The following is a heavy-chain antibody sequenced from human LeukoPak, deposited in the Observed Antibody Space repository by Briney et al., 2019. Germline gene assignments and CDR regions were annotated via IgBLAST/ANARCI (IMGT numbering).Heavy chain of an antibody. J-gene: IGHJ4*02. V-gene: IGHV3-23*01. D-gene: IGHD6-19*01. Sequence: PGGSLRLSCAASGFTFSSYAMSWVRQAPGKGLEWVSTISGSGGSTNYADSVKGRFTISRDNSKNTPYLQMNSLRAEDTAVYYCAKELSSGYYGYYFDYWGQGTLVTVSS. CDR3: AKELSSGYYGYYFDY. CDR2: ISGSGGST. CDR1: GFTFSSYA.